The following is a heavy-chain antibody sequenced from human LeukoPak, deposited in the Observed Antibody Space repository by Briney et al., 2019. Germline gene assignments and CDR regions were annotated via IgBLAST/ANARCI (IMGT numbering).Heavy chain of an antibody. D-gene: IGHD2/OR15-2a*01. J-gene: IGHJ3*02. CDR3: TTDLMSFFMDDAFDI. V-gene: IGHV3-15*01. Sequence: ETLSLTCTVSGGSISSYYWSWIRQPPGKGLEWVGRIKSKTDGGTTDYAAPVKGRFTISRDDSKNTLYLQMNSLKTEDTAVYYCTTDLMSFFMDDAFDIWGQGTMVTVSS. CDR2: IKSKTDGGTT. CDR1: GGSISSYY.